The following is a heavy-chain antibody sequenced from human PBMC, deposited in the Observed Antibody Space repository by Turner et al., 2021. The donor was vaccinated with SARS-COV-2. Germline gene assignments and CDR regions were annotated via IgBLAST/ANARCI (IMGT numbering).Heavy chain of an antibody. CDR3: ARQDYDFWSGYPNWLDP. CDR1: GGSISGSNYY. V-gene: IGHV4-39*01. J-gene: IGHJ5*02. D-gene: IGHD3-3*01. Sequence: QLQLQESGPGLLKPSETLSLTCTVSGGSISGSNYYWGWIRQPPGRGLEWIGCVYYRGSTYYNPSLESLVTISADTSKNQFSLKLISVTAADTAMYFCARQDYDFWSGYPNWLDPWGQGTLVIVSS. CDR2: VYYRGST.